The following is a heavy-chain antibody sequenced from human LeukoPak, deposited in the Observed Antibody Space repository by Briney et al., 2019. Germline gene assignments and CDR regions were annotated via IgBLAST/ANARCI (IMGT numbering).Heavy chain of an antibody. CDR2: ISSSGSTI. D-gene: IGHD3-22*01. CDR3: ARVSTYYYDSSGYPDAFDI. J-gene: IGHJ3*02. Sequence: GGSLRLSCAASGFTFSDYYMSWIRPAPGKGLEWVSYISSSGSTIYYADSVKGRFTISRDNAKNSLYLQMNSLRAEDTAVYYCARVSTYYYDSSGYPDAFDIWGQGTMVTVSS. CDR1: GFTFSDYY. V-gene: IGHV3-11*04.